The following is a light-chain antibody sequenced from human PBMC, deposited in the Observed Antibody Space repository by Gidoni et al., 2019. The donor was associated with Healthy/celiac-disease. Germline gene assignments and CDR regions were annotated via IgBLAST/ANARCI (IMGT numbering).Light chain of an antibody. CDR1: SSDVGGYNY. J-gene: IGLJ1*01. CDR2: EVS. V-gene: IGLV2-14*01. CDR3: SSYTSSSTLV. Sequence: QSALTQPAYVSGSPGRSITISCTGTSSDVGGYNYVSWYQQHPGKAPKLMIYEVSNRPSGVSNRFSGSKSGNTASLTISGLQAEDEADYYCSSYTSSSTLVFGTGTKVTVL.